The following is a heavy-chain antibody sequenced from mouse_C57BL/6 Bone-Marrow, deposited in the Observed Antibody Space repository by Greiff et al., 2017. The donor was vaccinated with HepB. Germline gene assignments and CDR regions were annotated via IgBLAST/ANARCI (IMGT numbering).Heavy chain of an antibody. J-gene: IGHJ4*01. CDR2: IWRGGST. CDR3: AKNYYGSSYLYAMDY. CDR1: GFSFTSYG. V-gene: IGHV2-5*01. D-gene: IGHD1-1*01. Sequence: VQLQESGPGLVQPSQSLSITCTVSGFSFTSYGVHWVRQSPGKGLEWLGVIWRGGSTDYNAAFMSRLSITKDNSKSQVFFKMNSLQADDTAIYYCAKNYYGSSYLYAMDYWGQGTSVTVSS.